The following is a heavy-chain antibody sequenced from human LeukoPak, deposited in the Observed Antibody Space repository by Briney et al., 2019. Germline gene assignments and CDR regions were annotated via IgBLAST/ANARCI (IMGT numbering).Heavy chain of an antibody. D-gene: IGHD3-22*01. J-gene: IGHJ4*02. CDR1: GSTLSKIP. V-gene: IGHV1-24*01. CDR2: VGHEDGTT. CDR3: ATVAIVFDY. Sequence: ASVRVSCKVSGSTLSKIPIDWVRQAPGKGPEWMGSVGHEDGTTIHAQKFQGRFNMTVDTATDTAYMEMSSLISEDTAIYYCATVAIVFDYWGQGTLVTVSS.